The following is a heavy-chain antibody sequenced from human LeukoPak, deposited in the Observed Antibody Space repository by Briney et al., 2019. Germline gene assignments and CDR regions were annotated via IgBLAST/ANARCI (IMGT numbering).Heavy chain of an antibody. CDR1: GGSIRSYY. Sequence: SETLSLTCTVSGGSIRSYYWNWIRQPPGKGLEWIAYISYSGNTNYNPSLKSRVTISVDTSKNQFSLNVSSVTAADTAVYYCARHDVVSRAFDIWGPGTMVTVSS. J-gene: IGHJ3*02. CDR2: ISYSGNT. V-gene: IGHV4-59*08. CDR3: ARHDVVSRAFDI. D-gene: IGHD2-15*01.